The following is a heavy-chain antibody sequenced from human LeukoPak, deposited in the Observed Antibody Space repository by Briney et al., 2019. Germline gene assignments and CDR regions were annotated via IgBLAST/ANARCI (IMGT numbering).Heavy chain of an antibody. CDR2: ISHNGETK. CDR3: ARDRHGYFDY. V-gene: IGHV3-11*01. CDR1: GFTFSDHY. J-gene: IGHJ4*02. Sequence: PGGSVRLSCAASGFTFSDHYMIWLRQSPGKGLEAISYISHNGETKYYADSVKGRLSISRDNAKSSLYLQMNSLRVEDTAVYYCARDRHGYFDYWGQGTLVTVSS. D-gene: IGHD6-13*01.